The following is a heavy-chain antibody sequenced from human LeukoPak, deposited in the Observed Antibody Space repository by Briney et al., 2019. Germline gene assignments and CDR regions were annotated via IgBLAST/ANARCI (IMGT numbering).Heavy chain of an antibody. CDR3: ARDYGYDFWSGEREWFDP. CDR2: IIPIFGTA. J-gene: IGHJ5*02. D-gene: IGHD3-3*01. Sequence: ASVKVSCKASGGTFSSYAISWVRQASGQGLEWMGGIIPIFGTANYAQKFQGGVTITTDESTSTAYMELSSLRSEDTAVYYCARDYGYDFWSGEREWFDPWGQGTLVTVSS. CDR1: GGTFSSYA. V-gene: IGHV1-69*05.